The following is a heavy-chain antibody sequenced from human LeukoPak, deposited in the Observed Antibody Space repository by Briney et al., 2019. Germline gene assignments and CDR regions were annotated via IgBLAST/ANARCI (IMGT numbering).Heavy chain of an antibody. CDR3: ARDGPYSSSATHPP. Sequence: GGSLRLSCAASGFTFSSSWMSWVRQAPGKGLEWVANIKQDGSEKYYLGSVKGRFTISRDNAKSSLYLQMDSLRAEDTAVYYCARDGPYSSSATHPPWGQGTLVTVSS. D-gene: IGHD6-6*01. J-gene: IGHJ5*02. CDR2: IKQDGSEK. V-gene: IGHV3-7*03. CDR1: GFTFSSSW.